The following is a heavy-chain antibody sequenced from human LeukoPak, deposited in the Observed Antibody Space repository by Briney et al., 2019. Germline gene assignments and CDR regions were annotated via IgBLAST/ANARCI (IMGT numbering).Heavy chain of an antibody. D-gene: IGHD6-13*01. J-gene: IGHJ6*03. CDR1: EFTFSSYW. CDR2: ISTDGSST. V-gene: IGHV3-74*01. CDR3: AKDSLGAAGLDYYMDV. Sequence: GGSLRLSCEDSEFTFSSYWMHWVRQAPGKGLVWVSRISTDGSSTSYADSVKGRFTISRDNAKKTLYLQMNSLRTEDTAVYYCAKDSLGAAGLDYYMDVWGKGTTVTVSS.